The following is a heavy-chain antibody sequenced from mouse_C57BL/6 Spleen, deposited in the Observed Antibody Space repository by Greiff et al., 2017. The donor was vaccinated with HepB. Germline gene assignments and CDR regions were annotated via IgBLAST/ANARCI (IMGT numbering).Heavy chain of an antibody. Sequence: VQLKQSGPELVKPGASVKMSCKASGYTFTDYYMHWVKQSHGKSLEWIGNINPNNGGTSYNQKFKGKATLTVNKSSSTAYMERRSLTSEDSAVSYCARERRQGYAMDYWGQGTSVTVSS. CDR3: ARERRQGYAMDY. CDR2: INPNNGGT. D-gene: IGHD3-2*02. CDR1: GYTFTDYY. V-gene: IGHV1-22*01. J-gene: IGHJ4*01.